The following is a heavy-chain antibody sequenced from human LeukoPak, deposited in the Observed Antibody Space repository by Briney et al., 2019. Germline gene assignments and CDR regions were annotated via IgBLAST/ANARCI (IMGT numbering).Heavy chain of an antibody. CDR1: GFTFSSYG. V-gene: IGHV3-30*03. J-gene: IGHJ4*02. Sequence: PGGSLRLSCAASGFTFSSYGMHWVRQAPGKGLEWVAVVSYDGSNKYYADSVKGRFTTSRDNSKNTLYLQMNSLRAEDTAVYYCARLVCSTIPCYGKFYFDSWGQGTLVPVSS. CDR3: ARLVCSTIPCYGKFYFDS. CDR2: VSYDGSNK. D-gene: IGHD2-2*01.